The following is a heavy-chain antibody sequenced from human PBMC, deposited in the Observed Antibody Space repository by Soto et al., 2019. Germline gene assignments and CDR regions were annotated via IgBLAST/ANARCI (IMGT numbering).Heavy chain of an antibody. CDR1: GYSFTDYH. CDR3: ARGDSKDCSNGVCSFFYNHELDV. D-gene: IGHD2-8*01. Sequence: ASVQVSCKASGYSFTDYHIHWVRQAPGQGLEWLGRINPKSGGTSTAQKFQGWVTMTTDTSISTASMELTRLTSDDTAIYYCARGDSKDCSNGVCSFFYNHELDVWGQ. CDR2: INPKSGGT. J-gene: IGHJ6*02. V-gene: IGHV1-2*04.